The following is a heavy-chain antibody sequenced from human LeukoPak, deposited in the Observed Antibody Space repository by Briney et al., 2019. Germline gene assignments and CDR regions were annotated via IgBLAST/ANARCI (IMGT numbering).Heavy chain of an antibody. V-gene: IGHV4-39*01. CDR3: ARHLIAVAGTGSVFDI. CDR2: IYYSGST. J-gene: IGHJ3*02. CDR1: GGSISSSYYY. Sequence: SETLSLTCTVSGGSISSSYYYWGWIRQPPGKGLEWIGSIYYSGSTYYNPSLRSRVTISVDTSKNQFSLKLSSVTAADTAVYYYARHLIAVAGTGSVFDIWGQGTTVTVSS. D-gene: IGHD6-19*01.